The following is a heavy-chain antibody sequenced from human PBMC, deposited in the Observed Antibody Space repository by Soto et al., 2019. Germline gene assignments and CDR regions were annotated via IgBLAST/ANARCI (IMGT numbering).Heavy chain of an antibody. CDR3: ARPGRGYIRGDAFDI. CDR2: IYYSGST. CDR1: GGSISSSSYY. D-gene: IGHD5-18*01. Sequence: QLQLQESGPGLVKPSETLSLTCTVSGGSISSSSYYWGWIRQPPGKGLEWIGSIYYSGSTYYNPSLKSRVTISVDTSKNQFSLKLSSVTAADTAVYYCARPGRGYIRGDAFDIWGQGTMVTVSS. V-gene: IGHV4-39*01. J-gene: IGHJ3*02.